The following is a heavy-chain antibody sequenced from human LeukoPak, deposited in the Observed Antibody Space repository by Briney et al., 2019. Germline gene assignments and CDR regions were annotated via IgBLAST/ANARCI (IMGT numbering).Heavy chain of an antibody. J-gene: IGHJ4*02. CDR2: INHSGST. V-gene: IGHV4-34*01. CDR1: GGSFSGYY. D-gene: IGHD3-10*01. CDR3: ARRFITMVRGVTHANSDY. Sequence: SSETLSLTCAVYGGSFSGYYWSWIRQPPGKGLEWIGEINHSGSTNYNPSLKSRVTISVDTSKNQFSLKLSSVTAADTAVYYCARRFITMVRGVTHANSDYWGQGTLVTVSS.